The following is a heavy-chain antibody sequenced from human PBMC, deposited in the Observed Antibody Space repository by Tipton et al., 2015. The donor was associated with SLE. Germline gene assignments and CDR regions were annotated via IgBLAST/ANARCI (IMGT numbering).Heavy chain of an antibody. CDR1: GGSISSYY. V-gene: IGHV4-59*01. CDR3: TRGDSTGLDVFAI. Sequence: TLSLTCTISGGSISSYYWSLIRQPPGRGLEWLGYIYYRGSANYNRSLKSRVTMSVDTSKNQFSLTLSSVIAADTAVYYCTRGDSTGLDVFAIWGQGTMVTVSS. D-gene: IGHD2-8*02. CDR2: IYYRGSA. J-gene: IGHJ3*02.